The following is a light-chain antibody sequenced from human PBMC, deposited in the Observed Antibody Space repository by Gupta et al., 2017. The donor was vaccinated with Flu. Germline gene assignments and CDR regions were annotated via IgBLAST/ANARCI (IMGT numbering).Light chain of an antibody. J-gene: IGKJ2*01. CDR3: QQRSNWPLMYT. CDR2: DAS. Sequence: TLSLSPGEGAALSCRASQSVSSYLAWYQQRPGQAPRLLIYDASKRATGIPARFSGSGSGTDFTLTISSLEPEDSAVYYCQQRSNWPLMYTFGQGTKLEIK. V-gene: IGKV3-11*01. CDR1: QSVSSY.